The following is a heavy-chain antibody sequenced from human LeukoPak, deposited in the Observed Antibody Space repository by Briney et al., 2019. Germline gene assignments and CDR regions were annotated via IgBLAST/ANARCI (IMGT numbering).Heavy chain of an antibody. CDR1: GGTFISYA. J-gene: IGHJ4*02. CDR2: IIPIFGTA. CDR3: ARGGRYFDWLLPFDY. V-gene: IGHV1-69*01. Sequence: SVKVSCKVSGGTFISYAISWVRQAPGQGLEWMGGIIPIFGTANYAQKFQGRVTITADESTSTAYMELSSLRSEDTAVYYCARGGRYFDWLLPFDYWGQGTLVTVSS. D-gene: IGHD3-9*01.